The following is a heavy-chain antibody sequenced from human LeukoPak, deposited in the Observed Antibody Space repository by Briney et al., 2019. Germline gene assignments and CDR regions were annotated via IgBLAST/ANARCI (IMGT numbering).Heavy chain of an antibody. Sequence: SETLSLTCTVSGGSISSISYYWDWIRQPPVKGLEWSGSISYSGSPYYSPSLKSRVTISLDTSKTQFSLRLTSVTAADTAVFYCARGKLGLAAFDIWGQGTMVSVSS. CDR3: ARGKLGLAAFDI. D-gene: IGHD7-27*01. CDR1: GGSISSISYY. CDR2: ISYSGSP. J-gene: IGHJ3*02. V-gene: IGHV4-39*01.